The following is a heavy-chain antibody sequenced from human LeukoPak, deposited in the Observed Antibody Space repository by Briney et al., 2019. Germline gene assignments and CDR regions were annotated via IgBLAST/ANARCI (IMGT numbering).Heavy chain of an antibody. V-gene: IGHV1-18*01. D-gene: IGHD4-17*01. CDR2: ISAYNGNT. J-gene: IGHJ6*02. CDR3: ARTTTTFNWYYYYGMDV. Sequence: ASVKVSCKASGYTFTSYGISWVRQAPGQGLEWMGWISAYNGNTNYAQKLQGRVTMTTDTSTSTAYMELRSLRSDDTAVYYCARTTTTFNWYYYYGMDVWGQGTTVTVSS. CDR1: GYTFTSYG.